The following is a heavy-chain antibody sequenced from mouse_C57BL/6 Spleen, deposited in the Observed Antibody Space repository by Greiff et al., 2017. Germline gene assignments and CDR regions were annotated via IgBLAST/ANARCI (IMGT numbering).Heavy chain of an antibody. CDR1: GYTFTSYW. D-gene: IGHD2-3*01. Sequence: VQLQQPGAELVKPGASVKMSCKASGYTFTSYWITWVKQRPGQGLEWIGDIYPGSGSTNYNEKFKSKATLTVDTSSSTAYMQLSSLTSEDSAVYYCARREDGYYVGFAYWGQGTLVTVSA. J-gene: IGHJ3*01. CDR2: IYPGSGST. V-gene: IGHV1-55*01. CDR3: ARREDGYYVGFAY.